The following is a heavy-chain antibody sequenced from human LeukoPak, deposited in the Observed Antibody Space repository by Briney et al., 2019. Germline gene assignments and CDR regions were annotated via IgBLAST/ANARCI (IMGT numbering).Heavy chain of an antibody. CDR1: GYTFTGYY. J-gene: IGHJ3*01. CDR3: ARDHGYSGYLEAFDV. CDR2: INPNSGDT. Sequence: ASVKVSCKASGYTFTGYYMHWIRQASGQGLEWMGWINPNSGDTIHAQRFQGRVTMTRDTSISTAYVELSRLRSDDTAVYYCARDHGYSGYLEAFDVWGQGTMVTVSS. V-gene: IGHV1-2*02. D-gene: IGHD5-12*01.